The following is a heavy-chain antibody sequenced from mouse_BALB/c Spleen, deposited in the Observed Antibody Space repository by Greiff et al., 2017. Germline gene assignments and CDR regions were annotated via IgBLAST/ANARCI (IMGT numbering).Heavy chain of an antibody. J-gene: IGHJ4*01. V-gene: IGHV1S137*01. Sequence: VQLQQSGAELVRPGVSVKISCKGSGYTFTDYSMHWVKQSHAKSLEWIGVISTYYGDASYNQKFKGKVTMTVDKSSSTAYMELARLTSEDSAIYYCARGSTMMTTGAMDYWGQGTSVTVSS. CDR2: ISTYYGDA. CDR1: GYTFTDYS. CDR3: ARGSTMMTTGAMDY. D-gene: IGHD2-4*01.